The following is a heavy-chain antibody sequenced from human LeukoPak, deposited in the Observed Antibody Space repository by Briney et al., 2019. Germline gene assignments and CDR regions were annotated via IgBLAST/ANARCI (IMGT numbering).Heavy chain of an antibody. CDR1: GGSFSGYY. CDR3: ARENYHDTSD. J-gene: IGHJ4*02. Sequence: SETLSLTCDVYGGSFSGYYWSWIRQPPGKGLEWIGEINHSGSTNYNPSLKSRVTISVDTSKNQFSLKLSSVTAADTAVYYCARENYHDTSDWGQGTLVTVSS. V-gene: IGHV4-34*01. D-gene: IGHD3-22*01. CDR2: INHSGST.